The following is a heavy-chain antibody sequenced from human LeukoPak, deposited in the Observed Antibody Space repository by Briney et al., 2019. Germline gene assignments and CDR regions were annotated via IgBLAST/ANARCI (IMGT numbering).Heavy chain of an antibody. J-gene: IGHJ4*02. Sequence: GASVKVSCKACGGTFSSYAISWVRQAPGRGLEWMGWMNPNSGNTGYAQKFQGRVTITRNTSISTAYVELSSLRSEDTAVYYCARAHQWTYYDFWSGGNRDYYFDCWGQGTLVTVSS. CDR1: GGTFSSYA. V-gene: IGHV1-8*03. CDR2: MNPNSGNT. D-gene: IGHD3-3*01. CDR3: ARAHQWTYYDFWSGGNRDYYFDC.